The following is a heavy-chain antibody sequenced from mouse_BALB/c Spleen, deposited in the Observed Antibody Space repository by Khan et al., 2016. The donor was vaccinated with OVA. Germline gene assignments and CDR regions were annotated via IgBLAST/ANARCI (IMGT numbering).Heavy chain of an antibody. CDR2: IWAGGST. V-gene: IGHV2-9*02. CDR3: ARNREPDYFDY. J-gene: IGHJ2*01. CDR1: GFSLTSHG. Sequence: QVQLKESGPGLVAPSQSLSITCTVSGFSLTSHGVHWVRQPPGKGLEWLGVIWAGGSTNYNSALMSRLSISKDSSKSQVFLKMNSLQTDDTAIYYCARNREPDYFDYWGQGTTLTVSS.